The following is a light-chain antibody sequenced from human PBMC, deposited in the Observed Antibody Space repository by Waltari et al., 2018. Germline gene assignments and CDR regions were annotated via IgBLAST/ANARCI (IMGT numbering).Light chain of an antibody. J-gene: IGKJ3*01. CDR3: MRALHTPTT. CDR2: LGS. V-gene: IGKV2-28*01. CDR1: QSLLRSTGYNF. Sequence: DIVMTQSPLSLSVTPGEPASISCRSSQSLLRSTGYNFLDWYLQKPGQPPQLLISLGSDRASGVPDRFSGSGTGTDFTLKISRVEAEDVEIYYCMRALHTPTTFGPGTKVDIK.